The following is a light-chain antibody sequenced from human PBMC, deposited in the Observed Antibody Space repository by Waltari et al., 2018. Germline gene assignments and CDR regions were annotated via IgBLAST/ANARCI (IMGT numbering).Light chain of an antibody. CDR3: QQYNSYPYT. CDR2: KAS. V-gene: IGKV1-5*03. J-gene: IGKJ2*01. CDR1: QSISSW. Sequence: DIQMTQSPSTLSASVGDRVTITCRASQSISSWLAWYQQNPGKAPKLLIYKASSLDSGVPSRFSGSGSGTEFTLTISTLQPDDFATYYCQQYNSYPYTFGQGTKLEIK.